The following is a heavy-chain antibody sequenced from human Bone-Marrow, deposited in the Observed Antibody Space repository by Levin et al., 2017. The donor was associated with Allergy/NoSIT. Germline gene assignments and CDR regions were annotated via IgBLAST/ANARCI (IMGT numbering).Heavy chain of an antibody. D-gene: IGHD4-17*01. V-gene: IGHV3-23*01. CDR1: GFTFRNSA. CDR2: IGNSGRNT. J-gene: IGHJ4*02. Sequence: LSLTCAASGFTFRNSATSWVRQAPGKGLEWVSTIGNSGRNTYYADSVKGRFTISRDNSKNTLYLQLNSLRVEDTALYFCAKAGADYGDYGGEDFDYWGQGTLVTVSS. CDR3: AKAGADYGDYGGEDFDY.